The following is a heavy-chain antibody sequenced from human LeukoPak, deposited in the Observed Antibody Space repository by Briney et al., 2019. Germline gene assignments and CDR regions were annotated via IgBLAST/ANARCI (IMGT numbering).Heavy chain of an antibody. CDR2: IYYSGST. J-gene: IGHJ4*02. CDR1: GGSISSSNYY. V-gene: IGHV4-39*01. Sequence: PSETLSLTCTVSGGSISSSNYYWGWIRQSPGKGLEWIGTIYYSGSTSYNPSLRSRVTISVDTSKNQFSLKLSSVTASDTAIYYCATAINSYGYNWFLDYWGQGTLVTVPS. D-gene: IGHD5-24*01. CDR3: ATAINSYGYNWFLDY.